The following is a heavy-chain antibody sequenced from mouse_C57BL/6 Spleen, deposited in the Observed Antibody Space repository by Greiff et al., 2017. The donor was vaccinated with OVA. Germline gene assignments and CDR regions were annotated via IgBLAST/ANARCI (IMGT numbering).Heavy chain of an antibody. J-gene: IGHJ3*01. CDR3: VLYDYDGVAY. Sequence: QVHVKQPGAELVKPGASVKLSCKASGYTFTSYWMHWVKQRPGQGLEWIGMIHPNSGSTNYNEKFKSKATLTVDKSSSTAYMQLSSLTSEDSAVYYCVLYDYDGVAYWGQGTLVTVSA. CDR1: GYTFTSYW. D-gene: IGHD2-4*01. CDR2: IHPNSGST. V-gene: IGHV1-64*01.